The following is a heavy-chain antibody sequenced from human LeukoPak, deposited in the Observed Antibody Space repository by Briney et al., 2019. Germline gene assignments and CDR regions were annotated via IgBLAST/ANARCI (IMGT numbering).Heavy chain of an antibody. CDR3: ARDGRYCSSTSCYEECGYYYDGVDV. D-gene: IGHD2-2*01. CDR1: GGSFSGYY. Sequence: SETLSLTCAVYGGSFSGYYWSWIRQPPGKGLEWIGEINYSGSTNYNPSLKSRVTISVDTSKNQFSLTLSSVTAADTAGYDCARDGRYCSSTSCYEECGYYYDGVDVWGQGTTVTVSS. V-gene: IGHV4-34*01. J-gene: IGHJ6*02. CDR2: INYSGST.